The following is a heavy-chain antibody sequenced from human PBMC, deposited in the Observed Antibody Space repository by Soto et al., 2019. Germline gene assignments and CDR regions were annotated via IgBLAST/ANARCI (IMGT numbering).Heavy chain of an antibody. Sequence: TXATLSLTCAVYGGSFSGYDWSWIRQPPGKGLEWIGEINHSGSTNYNPSLKSRVTISVDTSKNQFSLKLSSVTAADTAVYYCERGNVLRVYYWGQGTLVTVSS. CDR3: ERGNVLRVYY. V-gene: IGHV4-34*01. J-gene: IGHJ4*02. D-gene: IGHD1-26*01. CDR2: INHSGST. CDR1: GGSFSGYD.